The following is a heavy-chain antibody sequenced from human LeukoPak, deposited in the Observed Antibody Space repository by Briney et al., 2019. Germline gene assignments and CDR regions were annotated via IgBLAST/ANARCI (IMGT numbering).Heavy chain of an antibody. Sequence: SQTLSLTWPLSAGPISSYYWSWIRQPPGKGLEWIGYIYYSGSPNYSPSLKTQVTISVDTSKTQFSLKLSSVTAADTALYYCARTPYYYDSSRYYLYYFDYWGQGTLVTVSS. CDR1: AGPISSYY. CDR2: IYYSGSP. J-gene: IGHJ4*02. D-gene: IGHD3-22*01. V-gene: IGHV4-59*01. CDR3: ARTPYYYDSSRYYLYYFDY.